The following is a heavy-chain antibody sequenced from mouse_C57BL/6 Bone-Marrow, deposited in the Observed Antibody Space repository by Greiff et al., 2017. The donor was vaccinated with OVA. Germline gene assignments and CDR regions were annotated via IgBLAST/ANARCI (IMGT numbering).Heavy chain of an antibody. Sequence: VQLQQSGAELVRPGASVTLSCTASGFNIKDDYMHWVKQRPEQGLEWIGWIDPENGDPEYASKFQGKATITADTSSNTAYLQLSSLTSEDTAVYYCTTACYYGNYGFDYWGQGTTLTVSS. CDR2: IDPENGDP. CDR3: TTACYYGNYGFDY. J-gene: IGHJ2*01. CDR1: GFNIKDDY. V-gene: IGHV14-4*01. D-gene: IGHD2-1*01.